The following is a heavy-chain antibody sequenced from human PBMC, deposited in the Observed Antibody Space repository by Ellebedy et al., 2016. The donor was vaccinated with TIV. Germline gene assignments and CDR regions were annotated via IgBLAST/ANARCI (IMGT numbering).Heavy chain of an antibody. CDR1: GGSVSSTRYY. D-gene: IGHD2-21*01. CDR3: ARIDPWQPIDD. Sequence: MPSETLSLTCGVSGGSVSSTRYYRAWIRQLPGKGLEWIGSVYYNGSPYYNPSFKSRVTLSADTSKNKFSLNLRTVTAADTAVYYCARIDPWQPIDDWGQGILVTVSS. V-gene: IGHV4-39*01. J-gene: IGHJ4*02. CDR2: VYYNGSP.